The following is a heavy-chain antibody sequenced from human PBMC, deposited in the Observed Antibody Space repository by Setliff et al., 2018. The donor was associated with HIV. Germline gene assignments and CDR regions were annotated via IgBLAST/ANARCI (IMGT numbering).Heavy chain of an antibody. CDR3: ARDLKVYAMWGDAFDT. CDR2: ISGYNGNT. Sequence: GASVKVSCKASGYTFTNYGISWVRQALGQGLEWMGWISGYNGNTNYAEKLQGRVTMTTDTSTSTAYMELRSLRSDDTAVYYCARDLKVYAMWGDAFDTWGQGTMVTVSS. J-gene: IGHJ3*02. D-gene: IGHD2-8*01. V-gene: IGHV1-18*01. CDR1: GYTFTNYG.